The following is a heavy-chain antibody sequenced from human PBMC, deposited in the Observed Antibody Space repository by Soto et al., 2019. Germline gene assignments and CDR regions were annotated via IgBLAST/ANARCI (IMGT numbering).Heavy chain of an antibody. CDR1: GGSISSGGSY. J-gene: IGHJ6*02. D-gene: IGHD7-27*01. CDR2: IYNSGST. Sequence: QVQLQESGPGLVKPSQTLSLTCTVSGGSISSGGSYWSWIRQHPEKGLEWIGYIYNSGSTYYNPSLKSLVTIAVDASNNQFSLKLSSVTAADTAVYYCATGDGTSGYYYYYYGMDVWGQGTTVTVSS. CDR3: ATGDGTSGYYYYYYGMDV. V-gene: IGHV4-31*01.